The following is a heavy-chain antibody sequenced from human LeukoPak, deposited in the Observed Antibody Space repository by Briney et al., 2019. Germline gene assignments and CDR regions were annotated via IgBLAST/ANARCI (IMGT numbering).Heavy chain of an antibody. Sequence: GGSLRLSCAASGFTLSSYSMNWVRQAPGKGLEWVSYISSSSSTIYYADSVKGRFTISRDNAKNSLYLQMNSLRAEDTAVYYCARDDQPLPLDYWGQGTLVTVSS. CDR3: ARDDQPLPLDY. V-gene: IGHV3-48*01. J-gene: IGHJ4*02. CDR1: GFTLSSYS. CDR2: ISSSSSTI.